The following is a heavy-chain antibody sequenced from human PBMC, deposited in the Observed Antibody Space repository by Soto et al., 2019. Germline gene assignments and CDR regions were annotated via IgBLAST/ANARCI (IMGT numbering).Heavy chain of an antibody. CDR2: INSDGSST. Sequence: EVQLVESGGGLVQPGGSLRLSCAASGFTFSSYWMHWVRQAPGKGLVWVSRINSDGSSTSYADSVKGRFTISRDNAKNTLYLQMNSLRAEDTAVYYCARSSTIRGYYYMDVWGTGTTVTVSS. CDR3: ARSSTIRGYYYMDV. D-gene: IGHD3-10*01. J-gene: IGHJ6*03. V-gene: IGHV3-74*01. CDR1: GFTFSSYW.